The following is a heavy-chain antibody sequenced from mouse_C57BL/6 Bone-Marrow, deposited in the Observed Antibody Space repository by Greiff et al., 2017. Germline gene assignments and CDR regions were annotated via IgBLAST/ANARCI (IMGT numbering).Heavy chain of an antibody. V-gene: IGHV1-81*01. CDR1: GYTFTSYG. D-gene: IGHD1-1*01. CDR2: IYPRSGNT. CDR3: ARSATTGVEGFAD. Sequence: QVQLQQSGAELARPGASVKLSCKASGYTFTSYGISWVKQRTGQGLEWIGEIYPRSGNTYYNEKFKGKATLTADKSSSTAYMELRSLTSDDSAVYFCARSATTGVEGFADWGQGTLVTVSA. J-gene: IGHJ3*01.